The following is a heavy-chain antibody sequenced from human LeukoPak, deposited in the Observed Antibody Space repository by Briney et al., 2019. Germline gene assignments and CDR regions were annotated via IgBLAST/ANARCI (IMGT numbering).Heavy chain of an antibody. J-gene: IGHJ4*02. CDR2: INSISGEI. CDR1: GFTFSYYS. D-gene: IGHD5-12*01. V-gene: IGHV3-48*02. CDR3: ARDHGYAFDY. Sequence: GGSLRLSCVASGFTFSYYSMNWVRQAPGKGLEWVSYINSISGEIWYADSVKGRFAISRDDAKNSLYLQMNSLRDEDTAVYYCARDHGYAFDYWGQGTLVTVSS.